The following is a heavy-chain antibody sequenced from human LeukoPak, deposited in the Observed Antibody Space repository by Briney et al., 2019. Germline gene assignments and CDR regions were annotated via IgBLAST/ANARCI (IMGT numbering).Heavy chain of an antibody. D-gene: IGHD3-3*01. CDR3: ARDLPYYDFWSGYYNLCYGMDV. CDR1: GFTFSDYY. Sequence: PGGSLRLSCAASGFTFSDYYMSWIRQAPGKGLEWVSYISSSGSTIYYADSVKGRFTISRDNAKNSLYLQMNSLRAEDTAVYYCARDLPYYDFWSGYYNLCYGMDVWGQGTTVTVSS. CDR2: ISSSGSTI. V-gene: IGHV3-11*01. J-gene: IGHJ6*02.